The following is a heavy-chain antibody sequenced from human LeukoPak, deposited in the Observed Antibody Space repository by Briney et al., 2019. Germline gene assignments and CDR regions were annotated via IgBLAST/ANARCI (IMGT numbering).Heavy chain of an antibody. CDR1: GFTFSSYS. CDR3: AKKYNTGLDP. Sequence: GGSLRLSCAASGFTFSSYSMNWVRQAPGKGLEWVSSISGSSSYIYYADSVKGRFTISRDNSKNTLYLQMNSLRAEDTAVYYCAKKYNTGLDPWGQGTLVTVSS. D-gene: IGHD1-14*01. CDR2: ISGSSSYI. V-gene: IGHV3-21*04. J-gene: IGHJ5*02.